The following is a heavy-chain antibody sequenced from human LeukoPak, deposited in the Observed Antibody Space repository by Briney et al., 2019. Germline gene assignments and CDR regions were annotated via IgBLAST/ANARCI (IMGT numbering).Heavy chain of an antibody. D-gene: IGHD4-23*01. CDR2: IYPGDSDT. CDR3: ARITIYGGNPNDAFDI. Sequence: GESLKISCKGSGYSFTSYWIGWVRQMPGKGLEWMGIIYPGDSDTRYSPSFQGQVTISADKSISTAYLQWSSLKASDTAMYYCARITIYGGNPNDAFDIWGQGTMVTVSS. V-gene: IGHV5-51*01. J-gene: IGHJ3*02. CDR1: GYSFTSYW.